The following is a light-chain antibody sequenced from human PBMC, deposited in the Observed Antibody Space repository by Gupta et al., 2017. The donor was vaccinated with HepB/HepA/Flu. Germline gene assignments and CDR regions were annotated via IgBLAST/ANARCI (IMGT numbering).Light chain of an antibody. CDR2: SNN. CDR3: AASDDRLNGLV. CDR1: SSNIGSNT. J-gene: IGLJ3*02. V-gene: IGLV1-44*01. Sequence: QSVLTQPPSASGTPGQRVTISCSGSSSNIGSNTVNWYQQLPGTAPKLLIDSNNQRPSGVPDRVSCYKSGTYASPEIRGLQSEDEAGDYCAASDDRLNGLVFGGGTKLTVL.